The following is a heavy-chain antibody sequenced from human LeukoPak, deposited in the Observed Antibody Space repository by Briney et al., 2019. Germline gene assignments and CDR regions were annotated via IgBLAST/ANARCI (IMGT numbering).Heavy chain of an antibody. J-gene: IGHJ6*02. V-gene: IGHV4-59*01. CDR2: IYYSGST. Sequence: SETLSLTCTVPGGSISSYYWSWIRQPPGKGLEWIGYIYYSGSTNYNPSLKSRVTISVDTSKNQFSLKLSSVTAADTAVYYCARGLLHYYDSSGYPSRSLDYGMDVWGQGTTVTVSS. D-gene: IGHD3-22*01. CDR3: ARGLLHYYDSSGYPSRSLDYGMDV. CDR1: GGSISSYY.